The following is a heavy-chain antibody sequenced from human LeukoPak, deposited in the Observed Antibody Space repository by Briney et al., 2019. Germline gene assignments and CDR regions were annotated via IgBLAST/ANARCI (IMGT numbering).Heavy chain of an antibody. D-gene: IGHD3-3*01. V-gene: IGHV4-59*02. J-gene: IGHJ4*02. CDR1: GGAVNSYY. CDR2: ISHSGNT. CDR3: ARGFCSDEIRQVFTH. Sequence: PSETLSLTCTVSGGAVNSYYWSWIRQTPGKGLEWIGYISHSGNTDYAPSLKSRVTMSLDTSKNQFALKLSSVTAADTALYYCARGFCSDEIRQVFTHWGQGTLVTVSS.